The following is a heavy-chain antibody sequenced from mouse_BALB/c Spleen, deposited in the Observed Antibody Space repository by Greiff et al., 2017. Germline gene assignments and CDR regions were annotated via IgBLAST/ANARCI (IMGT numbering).Heavy chain of an antibody. CDR1: GYTFTSYW. D-gene: IGHD2-4*01. CDR2: IYPGDGDT. Sequence: QVQLQQSGAELARPGASVKLSCKASGYTFTSYWMQWVKQRPGQGLEWIGAIYPGDGDTRYTQKFKGKATLTVDKSSSTAYMQLSSPTSEDSAVYYCARRDDYAWFAYWGQGTLVTVSA. V-gene: IGHV1-87*01. J-gene: IGHJ3*01. CDR3: ARRDDYAWFAY.